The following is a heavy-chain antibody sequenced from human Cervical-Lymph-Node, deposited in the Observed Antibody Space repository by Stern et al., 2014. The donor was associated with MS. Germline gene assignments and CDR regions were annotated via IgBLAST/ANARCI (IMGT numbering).Heavy chain of an antibody. CDR2: IYWNDDK. Sequence: QVTLKESGPTLVKPTQTLTLTCTFSGFSLSTNGVAVGWVRQTPGKALECLALIYWNDDKRYSPSLRHRLTITKDTSKSQVVLRMTNMDPVDSGTYYFVHAPPGDYLEDAFAIWGQGTVVTVSS. CDR3: VHAPPGDYLEDAFAI. V-gene: IGHV2-5*04. D-gene: IGHD4-17*01. CDR1: GFSLSTNGVA. J-gene: IGHJ3*02.